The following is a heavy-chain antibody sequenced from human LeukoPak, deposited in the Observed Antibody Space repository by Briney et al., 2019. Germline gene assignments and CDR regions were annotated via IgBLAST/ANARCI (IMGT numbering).Heavy chain of an antibody. CDR1: ELTFYDSA. V-gene: IGHV3-9*01. J-gene: IGHJ4*02. D-gene: IGHD3-10*01. Sequence: GRSLRLSCAASELTFYDSAMHWVRQNPEKGLEWVSGISWNSDNIAYVDSVKGRFTISRDNRKNSLYLQMDSLRPEDTALYYCVKDGGSYGSGSNSFSHWGQGTLVIVS. CDR3: VKDGGSYGSGSNSFSH. CDR2: ISWNSDNI.